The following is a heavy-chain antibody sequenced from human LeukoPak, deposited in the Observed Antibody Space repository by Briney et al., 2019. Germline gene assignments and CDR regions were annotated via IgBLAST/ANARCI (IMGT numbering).Heavy chain of an antibody. CDR3: IKDMGFDLLKDALDF. V-gene: IGHV3-9*01. D-gene: IGHD3-9*01. CDR2: ISWDGNNQ. Sequence: LPGGSLRLSCAGSGFSLDDYAMHWVRQAPGKGLEWVSSISWDGNNQAYGDSVKGRFTISRDNAKNSLFLQMNSLRVDDTALYYCIKDMGFDLLKDALDFWGPGTMVTVSS. J-gene: IGHJ3*01. CDR1: GFSLDDYA.